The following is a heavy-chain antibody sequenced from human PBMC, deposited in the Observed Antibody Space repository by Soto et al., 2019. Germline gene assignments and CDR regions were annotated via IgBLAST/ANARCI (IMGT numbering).Heavy chain of an antibody. J-gene: IGHJ3*02. D-gene: IGHD3-22*01. V-gene: IGHV4-31*03. CDR2: IYYSGST. CDR1: GGSISSGGYY. Sequence: SETLSLTCTVSGGSISSGGYYWSWIRQHPGKGLEWIGYIYYSGSTYYNPSLKSRVTISVDTSKNQFSLKLSSVTAADTAVYYCARAGYYYDSSGYNDAFNIWGQGTMVTVSS. CDR3: ARAGYYYDSSGYNDAFNI.